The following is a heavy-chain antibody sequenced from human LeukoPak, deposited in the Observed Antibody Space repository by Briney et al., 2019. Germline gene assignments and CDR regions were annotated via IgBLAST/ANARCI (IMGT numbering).Heavy chain of an antibody. D-gene: IGHD2-21*02. V-gene: IGHV4-38-2*02. CDR2: IYHSGST. J-gene: IGHJ4*02. Sequence: SETLSLTCTVSGYSISSGYYWGWIRQPPGKGLEWIGSIYHSGSTYCNPSLKSRVTISVDTSKNQFSLKLSSVTAADTAVYYCAREGGDGFDYWGQGTLVTVSS. CDR3: AREGGDGFDY. CDR1: GYSISSGYY.